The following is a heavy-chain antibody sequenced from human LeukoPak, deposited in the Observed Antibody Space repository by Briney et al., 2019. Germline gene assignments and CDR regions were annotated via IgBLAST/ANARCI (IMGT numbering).Heavy chain of an antibody. CDR3: VATTYSDYVQFDY. CDR1: GYTFTAYY. CDR2: IKPSTGDT. V-gene: IGHV1-2*02. J-gene: IGHJ4*02. D-gene: IGHD4-11*01. Sequence: ASVKVSCKTSGYTFTAYYMHWVRQAPGQGLEWMGWIKPSTGDTNYAQNFQGRVAMTRDTSITTAYMELSGLRSDDTAMYYCVATTYSDYVQFDYWGQGTLVTVSS.